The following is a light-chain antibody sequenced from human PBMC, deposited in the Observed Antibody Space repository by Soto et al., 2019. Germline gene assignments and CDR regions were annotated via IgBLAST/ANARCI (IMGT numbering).Light chain of an antibody. CDR3: QQYDKIPPT. CDR1: QDISNY. V-gene: IGKV1-33*01. Sequence: DLQMTQSPSSLSASVGDRVTITCQASQDISNYLYWYQQKPGKAPKLLIYGASNLETGVPSRFSGRGSRTRVSFAINSLQPEDIATYYCQQYDKIPPTFGQGTKLQIK. J-gene: IGKJ2*01. CDR2: GAS.